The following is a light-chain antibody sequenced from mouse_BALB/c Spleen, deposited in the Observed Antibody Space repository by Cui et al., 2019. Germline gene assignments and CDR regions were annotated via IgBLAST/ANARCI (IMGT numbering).Light chain of an antibody. CDR2: RTS. CDR3: QQYHSYPPT. Sequence: QIVLTQSPAIMSASPGEKVTISCSASSSVSYMYWYQQKPGSSPKPLIYRTSNLASGVPARFSGSGSGTSYSLTISSMEAEDAATYYCQQYHSYPPTFGGGTKLEIK. CDR1: SSVSY. V-gene: IGKV4-61*01. J-gene: IGKJ2*01.